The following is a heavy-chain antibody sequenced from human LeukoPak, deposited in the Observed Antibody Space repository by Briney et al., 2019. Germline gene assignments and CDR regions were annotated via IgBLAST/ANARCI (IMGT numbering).Heavy chain of an antibody. CDR3: ARVPTQDYYDSSGYSDY. V-gene: IGHV3-7*01. J-gene: IGHJ4*02. D-gene: IGHD3-22*01. Sequence: GGSLRLSCAASGFTFSSYWMSWVRQAPGKGLEWVANIKQYGSEKYYVDSVKGRFTISRDNGKNSLYLQMNSLRAEDTAVYYCARVPTQDYYDSSGYSDYWGQGTLVTVSS. CDR2: IKQYGSEK. CDR1: GFTFSSYW.